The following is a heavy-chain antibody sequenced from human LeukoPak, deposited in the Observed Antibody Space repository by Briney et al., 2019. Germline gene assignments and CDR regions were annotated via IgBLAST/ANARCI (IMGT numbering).Heavy chain of an antibody. J-gene: IGHJ4*02. D-gene: IGHD6-19*01. CDR2: IYYSGST. CDR3: ARGRGSSGWYNDY. Sequence: PSETLSLTCAVYGGSFSGYYWSWIRQPPGKGLEWIGYIYYSGSTNYNPSLKSRVTISVDTSKNQFSLKLSSVTAADTAVYYCARGRGSSGWYNDYWGQGTLVTVSS. CDR1: GGSFSGYY. V-gene: IGHV4-59*01.